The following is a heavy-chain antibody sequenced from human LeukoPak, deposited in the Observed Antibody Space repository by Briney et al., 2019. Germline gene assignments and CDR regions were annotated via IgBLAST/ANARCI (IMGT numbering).Heavy chain of an antibody. Sequence: GGSLRLSCVASGFPFSSYSMNWVRQAPGKGLEWVPCITSSSSYTHYGDSVKGRFAISRDNAKNSLYLQMNSLRAEDTAVYYCARDAAYSRSWYEFDPFDIWGQGTAVTVSS. CDR3: ARDAAYSRSWYEFDPFDI. D-gene: IGHD6-13*01. CDR2: ITSSSSYT. J-gene: IGHJ3*02. V-gene: IGHV3-21*01. CDR1: GFPFSSYS.